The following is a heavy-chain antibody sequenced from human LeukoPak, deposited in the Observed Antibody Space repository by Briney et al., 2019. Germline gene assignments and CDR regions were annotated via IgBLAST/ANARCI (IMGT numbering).Heavy chain of an antibody. D-gene: IGHD5-18*01. J-gene: IGHJ6*03. V-gene: IGHV3-43D*03. CDR2: ISWDGGST. CDR1: GFTFDDYA. Sequence: PGGSLRLSCAASGFTFDDYAMRWVRHAPGKGLEWVSLISWDGGSTYYADSVKGRFTISRDNSKNSLYLQMNSLRAEDTALYYCAKAQLGYYYYYMDVWGKGTTVTVSS. CDR3: AKAQLGYYYYYMDV.